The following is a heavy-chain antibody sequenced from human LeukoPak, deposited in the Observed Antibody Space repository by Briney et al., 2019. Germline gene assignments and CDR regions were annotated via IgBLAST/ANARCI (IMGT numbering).Heavy chain of an antibody. D-gene: IGHD3-10*01. V-gene: IGHV3-23*01. CDR3: ARDVYYGSGSPRLDY. CDR2: ISGSGGST. J-gene: IGHJ4*02. CDR1: GFTFSSHG. Sequence: GGSLRLSCAASGFTFSSHGMSWVRQAPGKGLEWVSVISGSGGSTYYADSVKGRFSISRDNSKNTLYLQMNSLRAEDTAVYYCARDVYYGSGSPRLDYWGQGTLVTVSS.